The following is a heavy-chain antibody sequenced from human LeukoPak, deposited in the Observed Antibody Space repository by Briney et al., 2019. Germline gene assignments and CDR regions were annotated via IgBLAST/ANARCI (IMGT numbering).Heavy chain of an antibody. CDR3: AKDFLTVTAGWDY. J-gene: IGHJ4*02. Sequence: GGSLRLSCAASGFTFSTYTMNWVRQAPGKGLEWVSSISTSGTYVWYAGSVKGRFTISRDNAKNSVYLQMNSLRAEDTAVYYCAKDFLTVTAGWDYWGQGTLVTVSS. V-gene: IGHV3-21*04. CDR2: ISTSGTYV. CDR1: GFTFSTYT. D-gene: IGHD6-25*01.